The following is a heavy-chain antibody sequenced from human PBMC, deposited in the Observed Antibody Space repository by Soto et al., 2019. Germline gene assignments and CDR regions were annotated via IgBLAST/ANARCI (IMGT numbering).Heavy chain of an antibody. V-gene: IGHV4-4*07. CDR2: LYNDERT. CDR1: GDSVSSHY. Sequence: SETLSLTXTVSGDSVSSHYWSWIRQPAGKGLEWLGRLYNDERTNYNPSLKSRVTMSMDTSKNQFSLKLTSVTAADSAVYFCAREPLAHSYFDFWGQGILVTVSS. J-gene: IGHJ4*02. CDR3: AREPLAHSYFDF.